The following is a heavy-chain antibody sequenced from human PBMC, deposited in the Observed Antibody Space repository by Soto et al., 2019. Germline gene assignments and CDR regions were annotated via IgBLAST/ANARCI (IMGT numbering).Heavy chain of an antibody. Sequence: GGSLRLSCAASGFTFSSYAMSWVRQAPGKGLEWVSAISGSGGSTYYADSVKGRFTISRDNSKNTLYLQMNSLRAEDTAVYYCAKEGCSGGSCYSRAFDIWGQGTMVTVSS. V-gene: IGHV3-23*01. J-gene: IGHJ3*02. CDR1: GFTFSSYA. D-gene: IGHD2-15*01. CDR3: AKEGCSGGSCYSRAFDI. CDR2: ISGSGGST.